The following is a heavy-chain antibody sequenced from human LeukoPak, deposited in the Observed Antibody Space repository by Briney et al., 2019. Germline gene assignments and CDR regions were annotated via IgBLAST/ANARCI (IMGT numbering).Heavy chain of an antibody. Sequence: AGGSLRLSCVASGFTFSTCWMSWVRQAPGKGLEWVANIKEDGSEKYYVDSMEGRFTVSRDNSETTVYLQMDSLRVEDTALYYCAKDRLFTPRWTTFDYWGRGTLDTVSS. CDR2: IKEDGSEK. CDR1: GFTFSTCW. D-gene: IGHD2-15*01. V-gene: IGHV3-7*03. CDR3: AKDRLFTPRWTTFDY. J-gene: IGHJ4*02.